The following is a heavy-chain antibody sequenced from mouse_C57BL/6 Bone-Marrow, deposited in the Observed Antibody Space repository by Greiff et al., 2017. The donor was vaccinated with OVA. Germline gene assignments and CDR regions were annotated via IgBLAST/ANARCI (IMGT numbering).Heavy chain of an antibody. J-gene: IGHJ3*01. CDR2: ISDGGSYT. Sequence: EVKVVESGGGLVKPGGSLKLSCAASGFTFSSYAMSWVRQTPEKRLEWVATISDGGSYTYYPDNVKGRFTISRDKAKNNLYLQMSHLKSEDTAMYYCARDRGGYYGFAYWGQGTLVTVSA. CDR1: GFTFSSYA. V-gene: IGHV5-4*01. D-gene: IGHD2-3*01. CDR3: ARDRGGYYGFAY.